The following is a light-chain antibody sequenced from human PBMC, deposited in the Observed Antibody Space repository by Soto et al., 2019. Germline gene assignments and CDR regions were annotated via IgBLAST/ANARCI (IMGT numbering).Light chain of an antibody. V-gene: IGKV1-5*03. J-gene: IGKJ1*01. CDR2: KAS. Sequence: DIQMTQSPSTLSASVGDRVTITCRASQSISNWLAWYQQKPGKAPKLLIYKASSLESGVPSRFSGSGSGTAFTLTISRLQPDDFATYYCQQYNSNPWTFGQGTKVEIK. CDR3: QQYNSNPWT. CDR1: QSISNW.